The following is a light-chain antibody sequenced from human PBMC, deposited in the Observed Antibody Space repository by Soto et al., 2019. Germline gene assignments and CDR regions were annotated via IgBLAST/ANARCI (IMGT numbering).Light chain of an antibody. J-gene: IGLJ3*02. V-gene: IGLV2-23*01. Sequence: QSALTQPASVSGSPGQSITISCTGTSSDVGSYKFVSWYQQHPGKAPKLMIYEGSKRPSGVSNRFSGSKSGNTASLTISGLPAEDEADYYCCSYAGDSAWVFGGGTKLTV. CDR2: EGS. CDR1: SSDVGSYKF. CDR3: CSYAGDSAWV.